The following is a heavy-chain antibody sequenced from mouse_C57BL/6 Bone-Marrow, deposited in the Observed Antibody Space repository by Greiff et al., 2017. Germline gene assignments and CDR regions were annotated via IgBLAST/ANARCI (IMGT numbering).Heavy chain of an antibody. CDR3: ARELQWYAYYAMDY. Sequence: QVQLQQPGAELVRPGSSVKLSCKASGYTFTSYWMHWVKQRPIQGLEWIGNIDPSNSETHYNQKFKDKATLTVDKSSSTAYMQLSRLTSEDSAVYYCARELQWYAYYAMDYWGQGTAVTVSS. CDR1: GYTFTSYW. V-gene: IGHV1-52*01. J-gene: IGHJ4*01. D-gene: IGHD2-1*01. CDR2: IDPSNSET.